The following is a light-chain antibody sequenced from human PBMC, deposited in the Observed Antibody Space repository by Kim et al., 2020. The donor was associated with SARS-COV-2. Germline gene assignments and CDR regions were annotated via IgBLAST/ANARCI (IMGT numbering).Light chain of an antibody. V-gene: IGKV3-20*01. CDR3: QQYAPPHGT. Sequence: ELVLTQSPGTLSLSPGERATLSCRASQSVSASYLAWYQQKPGQAPRPLIYGASNRATGIPDRFTGSGSGTDFTLTISRLEPEDFAVYYCQQYAPPHGTFGPGTKVDIK. J-gene: IGKJ3*01. CDR1: QSVSASY. CDR2: GAS.